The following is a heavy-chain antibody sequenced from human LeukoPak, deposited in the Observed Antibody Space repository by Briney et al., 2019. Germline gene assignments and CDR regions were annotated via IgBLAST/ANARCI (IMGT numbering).Heavy chain of an antibody. CDR3: ARTYYYDSSGYFPFDP. CDR1: GGSISTYY. D-gene: IGHD3-22*01. J-gene: IGHJ5*02. CDR2: IYTSGST. Sequence: PSETLSLTCTVSGGSISTYYWSWIRQPAGKGLEWIGRIYTSGSTNYNPSLKSRVTMSVDTSKNQFSLKLSSVTAADTAVYYCARTYYYDSSGYFPFDPWGQGTLVTVSS. V-gene: IGHV4-4*07.